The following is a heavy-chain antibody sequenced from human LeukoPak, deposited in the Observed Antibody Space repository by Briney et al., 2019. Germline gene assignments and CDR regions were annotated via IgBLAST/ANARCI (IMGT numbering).Heavy chain of an antibody. V-gene: IGHV3-21*01. Sequence: NTGGSLRLSYAASGFTFSSYSMNWVRQAPGKGLEWVSSISSSSSYIYYADSVKGRFTISRDNAKNSLYLQMNSLRAEDTAVYYCARDGSTRTYDYWGQGTLVTVSS. CDR1: GFTFSSYS. D-gene: IGHD1-14*01. CDR3: ARDGSTRTYDY. CDR2: ISSSSSYI. J-gene: IGHJ4*02.